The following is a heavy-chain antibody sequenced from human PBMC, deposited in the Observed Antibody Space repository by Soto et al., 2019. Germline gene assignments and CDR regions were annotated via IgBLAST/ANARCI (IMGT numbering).Heavy chain of an antibody. V-gene: IGHV4-39*01. Sequence: SETLSLTCAVSGGSISSDNWLTWVRQPPGKGLEWIGSIYYSGSTYYNPSLKSRVTIFVDTSKNHFSLKLSSVTAADTAVYYCARHLGEGYFDYWGQGTLVTVPQ. CDR3: ARHLGEGYFDY. J-gene: IGHJ4*02. CDR1: GGSISSDNW. CDR2: IYYSGST.